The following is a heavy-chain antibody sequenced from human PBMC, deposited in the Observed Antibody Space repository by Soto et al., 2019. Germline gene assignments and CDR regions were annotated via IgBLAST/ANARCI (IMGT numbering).Heavy chain of an antibody. CDR1: GFTFSNDW. V-gene: IGHV3-7*01. CDR2: INKDGSEK. Sequence: EVQVVESGGTLVQPGGSLRLSCAASGFTFSNDWMTWFRQAAGKGLEWVANINKDGSEKYYVDSVKGRFTISRDNAKNSLYLQMTSLRAEDTAVYYCARDVGDSWGQGTLVTVSS. CDR3: ARDVGDS. D-gene: IGHD2-15*01. J-gene: IGHJ4*02.